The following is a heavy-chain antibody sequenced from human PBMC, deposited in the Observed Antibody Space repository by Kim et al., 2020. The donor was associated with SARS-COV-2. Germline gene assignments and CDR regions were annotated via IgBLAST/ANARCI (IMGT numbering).Heavy chain of an antibody. V-gene: IGHV3-11*03. J-gene: IGHJ5*02. CDR3: ASVEGGSYTGWFDP. D-gene: IGHD1-26*01. Sequence: ADSVKGRFTISRDNAKNSPYLQMNSLRAEETAVYYCASVEGGSYTGWFDPWGQGTLVTVSS.